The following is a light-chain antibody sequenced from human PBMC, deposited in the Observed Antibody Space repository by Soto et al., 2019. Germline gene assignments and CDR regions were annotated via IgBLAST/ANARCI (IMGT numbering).Light chain of an antibody. V-gene: IGKV1-33*01. CDR2: DAS. CDR1: QNINNY. J-gene: IGKJ5*01. CDR3: QQLNSYPIT. Sequence: DIQMTQSTSSLSASVGDRVTITCQASQNINNYLNWYQQKPGRAPKLLIYDASNLEAGVPSRFRGSGSGTDFTLTINSLQPEDLATYYCQQLNSYPITFGQGTRLENK.